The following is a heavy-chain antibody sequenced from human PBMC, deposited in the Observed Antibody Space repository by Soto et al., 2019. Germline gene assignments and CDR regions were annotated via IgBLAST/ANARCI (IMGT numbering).Heavy chain of an antibody. CDR1: GGSISSGGYY. Sequence: QVQLQESGPGLVKPSQTLSLTCTVSGGSISSGGYYLSWIRQHPGKGLEWIGYIYYSGSTYSNPSLMSRVTISVDTSKHQCYLKLSSVTAADTAVYYCARGSGSYYNVAFEIWGQGTMGTVSS. V-gene: IGHV4-31*03. CDR3: ARGSGSYYNVAFEI. CDR2: IYYSGST. J-gene: IGHJ3*02. D-gene: IGHD3-10*01.